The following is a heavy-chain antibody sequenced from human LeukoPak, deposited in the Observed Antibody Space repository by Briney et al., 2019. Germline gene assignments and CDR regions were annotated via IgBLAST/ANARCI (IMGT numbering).Heavy chain of an antibody. CDR1: GFTFSSYS. V-gene: IGHV3-21*01. CDR3: ASASGVVVPPHY. D-gene: IGHD2-15*01. J-gene: IGHJ4*02. Sequence: GESLRLSCAASGFTFSSYSMNWVRQAPGKGLEWVSSISSSSSSYIYYADSVKGRFTISRDNAKNSLYLQMNSLRAEDTAVYYCASASGVVVPPHYWGQGTLVTVSS. CDR2: ISSSSSSYI.